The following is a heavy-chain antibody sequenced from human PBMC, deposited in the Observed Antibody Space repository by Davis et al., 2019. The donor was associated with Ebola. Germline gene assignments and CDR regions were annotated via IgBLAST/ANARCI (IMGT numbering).Heavy chain of an antibody. J-gene: IGHJ4*02. D-gene: IGHD6-13*01. V-gene: IGHV4-59*01. CDR2: IHDSGST. CDR3: ARSWAISAPHPAGY. CDR1: GGSISSYY. Sequence: GSLRLSCTVSGGSISSYYWSWIRQPPGKGLEWIAYIHDSGSTTSNPSLKGRVTISLDTSRNQFSLKLTSVTAADTALYYCARSWAISAPHPAGYWGQGTLVTVSS.